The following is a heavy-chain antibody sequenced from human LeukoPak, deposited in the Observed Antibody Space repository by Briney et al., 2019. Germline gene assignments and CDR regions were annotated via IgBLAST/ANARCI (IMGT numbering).Heavy chain of an antibody. CDR1: GYTFTSYD. D-gene: IGHD4-17*01. CDR3: ARDEAVTTPDY. CDR2: ISAYNGNT. V-gene: IGHV1-18*01. J-gene: IGHJ4*02. Sequence: GSSVKVSCKASGYTFTSYDISLVRQAPGQGPEWMGWISAYNGNTNYAQKLQGRVTITTDTSTSTAYMELRSLRSDDTAVYYGARDEAVTTPDYWGQGTLVTVPS.